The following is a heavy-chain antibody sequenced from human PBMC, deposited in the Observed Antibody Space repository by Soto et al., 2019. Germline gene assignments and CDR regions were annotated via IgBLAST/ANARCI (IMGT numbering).Heavy chain of an antibody. CDR3: ARGTVTRSEYNYYYYGMDV. J-gene: IGHJ6*02. CDR2: IIPIFVTT. V-gene: IGHV1-69*12. D-gene: IGHD4-17*01. Sequence: QVQLVQSGAEVKKPGSSVKVSCKASGGTFSSYAIDWVRQAPGQGLEWMGGIIPIFVTTNYAQKLQGRVKLTADESTRTAYMEVSTLRSDDTAVYYCARGTVTRSEYNYYYYGMDVWGQGTTVTVSS. CDR1: GGTFSSYA.